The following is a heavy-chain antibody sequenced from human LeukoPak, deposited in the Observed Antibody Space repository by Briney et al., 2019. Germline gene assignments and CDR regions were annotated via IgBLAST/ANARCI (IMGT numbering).Heavy chain of an antibody. Sequence: QSGGSLRLSCAASGFTFSTYSMNWVRQAPGKGLEWVSHISSSSSSTMYYADSVKGRCTISRDNAKNSLSLQMYSLRAEDTAVYYCARLQGSGSFSSFDYWGQGTLVTVSS. D-gene: IGHD3-10*01. CDR3: ARLQGSGSFSSFDY. CDR2: ISSSSSSTM. CDR1: GFTFSTYS. V-gene: IGHV3-48*01. J-gene: IGHJ4*02.